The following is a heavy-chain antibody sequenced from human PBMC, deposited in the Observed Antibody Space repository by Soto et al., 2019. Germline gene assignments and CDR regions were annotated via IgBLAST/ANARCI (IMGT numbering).Heavy chain of an antibody. V-gene: IGHV1-18*01. Sequence: QVQLVQSGAEVKKPGASVKVSCKASGYTFTSYGISWVRQAPRQGLEWMGWISAYNGNTNYAQKLQGRVTMTTDTSTSTAYMELRSLRSDDTAVYYCARSGTGTTYYYYYGMDVWGQGTTVTVSS. D-gene: IGHD1-7*01. CDR3: ARSGTGTTYYYYYGMDV. CDR1: GYTFTSYG. CDR2: ISAYNGNT. J-gene: IGHJ6*02.